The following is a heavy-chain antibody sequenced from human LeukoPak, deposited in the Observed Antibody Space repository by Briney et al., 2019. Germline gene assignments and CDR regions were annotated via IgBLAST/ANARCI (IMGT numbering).Heavy chain of an antibody. D-gene: IGHD6-19*01. J-gene: IGHJ4*02. CDR2: IYPGDSDT. CDR3: ARRDSSGWYDY. CDR1: GYSFTTFW. V-gene: IGHV5-51*01. Sequence: GESLQISCQGSGYSFTTFWIGWARQMPGKGLEWMGIIYPGDSDTRYSPSFQGQVTISADKSISTAYLQWSSLKASDTAMYYCARRDSSGWYDYWGQGTLVTVSS.